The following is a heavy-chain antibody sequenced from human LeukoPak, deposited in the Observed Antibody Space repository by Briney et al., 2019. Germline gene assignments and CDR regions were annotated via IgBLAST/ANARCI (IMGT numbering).Heavy chain of an antibody. V-gene: IGHV3-30-3*01. CDR3: ARLLGFWSGYDY. J-gene: IGHJ4*02. D-gene: IGHD3-3*01. Sequence: GGSLRLSCAASGFTFSSYAMHWVRQAPGKGLEWVAVISYDGSNKYYADSVKGRFTISRDNSKNTLYLQMNSLRAEDTAVYYCARLLGFWSGYDYWGQGTLVTVSS. CDR1: GFTFSSYA. CDR2: ISYDGSNK.